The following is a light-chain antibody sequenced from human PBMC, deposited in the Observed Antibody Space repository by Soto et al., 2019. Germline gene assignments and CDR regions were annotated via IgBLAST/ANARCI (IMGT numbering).Light chain of an antibody. V-gene: IGKV1-5*01. CDR1: QSIKNW. CDR2: DAS. CDR3: QQYNSYTWT. Sequence: DIQMTQSPSTLSASVGDRVTITCRASQSIKNWLAWYQQKPGKAPKLLIYDASSLESGVPSRFSGSGSGTEFTLTISSLQPDDFATYYCQQYNSYTWTFGQGTKVDTK. J-gene: IGKJ1*01.